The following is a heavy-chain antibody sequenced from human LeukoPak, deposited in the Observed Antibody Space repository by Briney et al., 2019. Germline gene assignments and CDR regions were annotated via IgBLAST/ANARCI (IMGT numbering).Heavy chain of an antibody. CDR3: AKTPAFIVVVPAASWFDP. CDR2: ISGSGGST. D-gene: IGHD2-2*01. J-gene: IGHJ5*02. V-gene: IGHV3-23*01. Sequence: PGGSLRLSCAASGFTFSSYAMSWVRQAPGKGLEWVSAISGSGGSTYYADSVKGRFTISRDNSKNTLYLQMNSLRAEDTAVYYCAKTPAFIVVVPAASWFDPWGQGTLVTVSS. CDR1: GFTFSSYA.